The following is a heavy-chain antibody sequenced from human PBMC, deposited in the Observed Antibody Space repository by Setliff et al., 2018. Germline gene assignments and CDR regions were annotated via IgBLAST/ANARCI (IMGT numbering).Heavy chain of an antibody. V-gene: IGHV4-61*09. Sequence: PSETLSLTCTVSGDSISSGSYYWTWIRQPAGKGLEWIGHFHTGGSTNYNRSLRSRVSISVDTSKSQFSLKLSSVTAADTATYYCARAGPTVTFFRVLVISWWDPWGQGSLVTVS. CDR2: FHTGGST. CDR1: GDSISSGSYY. D-gene: IGHD3-3*01. CDR3: ARAGPTVTFFRVLVISWWDP. J-gene: IGHJ5*02.